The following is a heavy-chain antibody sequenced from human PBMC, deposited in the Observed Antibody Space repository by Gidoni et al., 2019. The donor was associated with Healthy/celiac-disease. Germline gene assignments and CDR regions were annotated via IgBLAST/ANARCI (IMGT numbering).Heavy chain of an antibody. CDR2: INPNSGGT. CDR1: GYTLPGYY. V-gene: IGHV1-2*02. Sequence: QVQLVQSGAEVKKPGASVKVSCKASGYTLPGYYMHWVRQAPGQGLEWMGWINPNSGGTNYAQKFQGRVTMTRDTSISTAYMELSRLRSDDTAVYYCARVRYGSGSHPFDYWGQGTLVTVSS. J-gene: IGHJ4*02. D-gene: IGHD3-10*01. CDR3: ARVRYGSGSHPFDY.